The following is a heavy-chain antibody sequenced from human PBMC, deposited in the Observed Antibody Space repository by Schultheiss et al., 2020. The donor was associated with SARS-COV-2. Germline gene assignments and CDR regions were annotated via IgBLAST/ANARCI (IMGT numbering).Heavy chain of an antibody. V-gene: IGHV3-23*01. CDR1: GFTFSKNG. CDR3: ARDHSGDILTGHHG. Sequence: GGSLRLSCTGSGFTFSKNGMSWVRQAPGKGLEWVSVISESGRTTYYADSVKGRFTISRDNSKNTLYLQMNSLRADDTAVYFCARDHSGDILTGHHGWGQGTLVTVSS. CDR2: ISESGRTT. D-gene: IGHD3-9*01. J-gene: IGHJ4*02.